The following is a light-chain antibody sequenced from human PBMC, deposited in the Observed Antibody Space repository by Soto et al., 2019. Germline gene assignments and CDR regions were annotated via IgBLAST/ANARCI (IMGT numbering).Light chain of an antibody. CDR3: QQYNNWPYT. CDR2: GAS. CDR1: QSVGRN. Sequence: EIVMTQSPATLSVSPGERATLSCRASQSVGRNLAWYQQKPGQAPRLLIYGASTRATGIPARFSGSGSGTEFTLTISSLQSEDFAVYDCQQYNNWPYTFGQGTKLEIK. V-gene: IGKV3-15*01. J-gene: IGKJ2*01.